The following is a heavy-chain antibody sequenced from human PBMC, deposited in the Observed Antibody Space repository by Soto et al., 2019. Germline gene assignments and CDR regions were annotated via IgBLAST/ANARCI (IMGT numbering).Heavy chain of an antibody. Sequence: RRLSCTASGFSFSSYTMNWVRQAPGKGLQWVASITNRGTHTYSADSVKGRFTISRDNDKNSLYLQMNNLRAEDTATYYCARAHEVAWFDSWGLGTLVTVSS. J-gene: IGHJ5*01. CDR2: ITNRGTHT. CDR3: ARAHEVAWFDS. V-gene: IGHV3-21*06. D-gene: IGHD2-15*01. CDR1: GFSFSSYT.